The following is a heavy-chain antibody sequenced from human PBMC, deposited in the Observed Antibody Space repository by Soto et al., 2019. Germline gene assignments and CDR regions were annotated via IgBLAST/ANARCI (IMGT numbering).Heavy chain of an antibody. J-gene: IGHJ4*02. Sequence: QITLKVSGPTLVKPTQTLTLTCTFSGFSLSTRGVGVGWIRQPPGKALEWLALIYWDGDKRHNPSLESRYTITKDTSRNQVDLTLTNMDPVDTATYYCAHRQGTPYFDYWGQGTLVTVSS. CDR3: AHRQGTPYFDY. CDR1: GFSLSTRGVG. CDR2: IYWDGDK. V-gene: IGHV2-5*02. D-gene: IGHD3-10*01.